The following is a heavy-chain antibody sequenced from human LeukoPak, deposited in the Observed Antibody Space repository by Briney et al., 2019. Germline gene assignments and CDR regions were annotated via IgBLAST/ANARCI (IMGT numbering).Heavy chain of an antibody. CDR1: GGSFSSTTYY. V-gene: IGHV4-39*01. Sequence: SETLSLTCTVSGGSFSSTTYYWGWIRQPPGKGLEWIGSVYYSGSTYYNQSLKSRVTIPVDTSKNQFSLKLTSVTAADTAVYYCARQYYDSSGYYPWYFDYWGQGTLVTVSS. J-gene: IGHJ4*02. CDR3: ARQYYDSSGYYPWYFDY. CDR2: VYYSGST. D-gene: IGHD3-22*01.